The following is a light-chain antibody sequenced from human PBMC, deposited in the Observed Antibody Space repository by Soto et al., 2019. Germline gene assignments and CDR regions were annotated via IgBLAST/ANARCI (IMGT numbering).Light chain of an antibody. CDR2: KAS. J-gene: IGKJ1*01. CDR3: QEYNTYSRT. CDR1: QSISSW. Sequence: EMQLTEYSYTLAASVGDRVTLTCRASQSISSWLAWYQQKPGKAPKLLIYKASSLESGVPSRFSGSGSGTEFTLSISSLQPDDFATYYCQEYNTYSRTFGQGAKVDIK. V-gene: IGKV1-5*03.